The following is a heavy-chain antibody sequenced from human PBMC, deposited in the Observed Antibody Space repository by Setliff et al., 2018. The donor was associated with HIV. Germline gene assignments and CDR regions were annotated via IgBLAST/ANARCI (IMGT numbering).Heavy chain of an antibody. V-gene: IGHV4-34*01. CDR1: GGSFSNYY. CDR2: IYQSGTT. Sequence: SETLSLTCAVYGGSFSNYYWGWIRQPPGKGLEYIGNIYQSGTTYYNSSLASRVTMSLDTSKNQFSLKLNSLIAADTAVYFCARGGPDYYDYPYFDSWGQGTLVTVSS. J-gene: IGHJ4*02. CDR3: ARGGPDYYDYPYFDS. D-gene: IGHD3-22*01.